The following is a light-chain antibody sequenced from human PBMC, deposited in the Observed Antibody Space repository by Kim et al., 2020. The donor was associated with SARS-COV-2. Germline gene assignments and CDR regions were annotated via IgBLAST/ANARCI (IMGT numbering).Light chain of an antibody. CDR2: GAS. V-gene: IGKV1-9*01. CDR1: QGIGSY. Sequence: ASVGDAVTITCRANQGIGSYLAWYQQRPGKAPQLLIYGASSLQSGVPLRFSGSGSGTEFTLTISSLQPEDFATYYCQQHNSYSFTFGPGTKVDIK. J-gene: IGKJ3*01. CDR3: QQHNSYSFT.